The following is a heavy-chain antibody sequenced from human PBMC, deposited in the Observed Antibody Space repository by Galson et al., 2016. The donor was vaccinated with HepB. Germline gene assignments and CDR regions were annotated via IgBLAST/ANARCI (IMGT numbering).Heavy chain of an antibody. CDR1: GLTFSDSY. J-gene: IGHJ3*02. CDR2: IGSRTTVI. Sequence: SLRLSCAASGLTFSDSYMSWIRQAPGKGLEWISYIGSRTTVIYYADSVKGRLTISRDNSKKVLYLQLNSLRTEDTAIYYCATRVSHQVVQPAFDTWGQGTKVIVSS. V-gene: IGHV3-11*01. D-gene: IGHD2-15*01. CDR3: ATRVSHQVVQPAFDT.